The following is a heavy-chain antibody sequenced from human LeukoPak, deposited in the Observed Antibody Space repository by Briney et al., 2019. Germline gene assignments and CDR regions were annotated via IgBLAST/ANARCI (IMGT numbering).Heavy chain of an antibody. CDR3: ARRPLRSSGYYFDS. Sequence: PGVSLHSSTNGSRYAFTNYGSAWSRQITGKHLEYMGIIYPGDSDTRYSPSFQGQVTISVDKSISTAYLQWSSLKASDTAMYYCARRPLRSSGYYFDSWGQGTLVTVSS. CDR1: RYAFTNYG. J-gene: IGHJ4*02. V-gene: IGHV5-51*01. D-gene: IGHD3-22*01. CDR2: IYPGDSDT.